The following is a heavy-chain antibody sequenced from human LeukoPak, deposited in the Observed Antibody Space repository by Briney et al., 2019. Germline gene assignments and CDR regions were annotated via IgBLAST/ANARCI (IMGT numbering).Heavy chain of an antibody. CDR2: IYTGDSDT. Sequence: GESLKISCKGSGYSFTSYWIGWVRQMPGKGLEWMGIIYTGDSDTRYSPSFQGQVTISADKSISTAYLQWSSLKASDTAMYYCARQYCSGGSCQNSNWFDPWGQGTLVTVSS. J-gene: IGHJ5*02. CDR3: ARQYCSGGSCQNSNWFDP. CDR1: GYSFTSYW. V-gene: IGHV5-51*01. D-gene: IGHD2-15*01.